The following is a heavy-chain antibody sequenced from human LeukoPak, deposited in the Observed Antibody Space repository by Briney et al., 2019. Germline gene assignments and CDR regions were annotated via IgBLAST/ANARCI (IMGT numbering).Heavy chain of an antibody. J-gene: IGHJ3*02. CDR1: GYTFTSYY. Sequence: ASVKVSCKSSGYTFTSYYMHWVRQAPGQGLEWMGWINPNSGGTNYAQKFQGRVTMTRDTSISTAYMELSRLRSDDTAVYYCARSRVVRPTTDAFDIWGQGTMVTVSS. CDR2: INPNSGGT. CDR3: ARSRVVRPTTDAFDI. V-gene: IGHV1-2*02. D-gene: IGHD1-1*01.